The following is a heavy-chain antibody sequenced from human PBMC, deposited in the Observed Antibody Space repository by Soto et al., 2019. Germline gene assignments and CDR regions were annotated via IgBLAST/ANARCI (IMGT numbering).Heavy chain of an antibody. CDR3: AIDRGYR. CDR1: GFSVSNNY. V-gene: IGHV3-66*01. J-gene: IGHJ3*01. D-gene: IGHD5-12*01. Sequence: QLVESGGGLVQPGGSLRLSCAASGFSVSNNYMKWVRQAPGKGLEWVSLIDSGGSTYYADYVKCRFTISRDNSKNPLFLQITSLRIEDTAVNYCAIDRGYRWGQGTKVTVSS. CDR2: IDSGGST.